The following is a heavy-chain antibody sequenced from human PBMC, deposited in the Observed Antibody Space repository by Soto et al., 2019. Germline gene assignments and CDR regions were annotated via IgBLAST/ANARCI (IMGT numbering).Heavy chain of an antibody. CDR3: ARGREYSSSYSFDY. CDR2: IYYSGST. V-gene: IGHV4-59*01. J-gene: IGHJ4*02. CDR1: GGSISSYY. Sequence: SETLSLTCTVSGGSISSYYWSWIRQPPGKGLEWIGYIYYSGSTNYNPSLKSRVTITVDTSKNQFSLKLSSVTAADTAVYYCARGREYSSSYSFDYWGQGTLVTVSS. D-gene: IGHD6-6*01.